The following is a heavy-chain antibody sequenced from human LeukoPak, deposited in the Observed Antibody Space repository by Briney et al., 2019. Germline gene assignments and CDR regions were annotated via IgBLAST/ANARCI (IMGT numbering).Heavy chain of an antibody. Sequence: PGGSLRLSCAASGFTFSSYAMHWVRQAPGKGLEYASAISSNGGSTYYANSVKGRFTISRDNSKNTLYLQMGSLRAEDMAVYYCARVFGGARSSWFDPWGQGTLVTVSS. CDR2: ISSNGGST. J-gene: IGHJ5*02. D-gene: IGHD3-16*01. CDR1: GFTFSSYA. CDR3: ARVFGGARSSWFDP. V-gene: IGHV3-64*01.